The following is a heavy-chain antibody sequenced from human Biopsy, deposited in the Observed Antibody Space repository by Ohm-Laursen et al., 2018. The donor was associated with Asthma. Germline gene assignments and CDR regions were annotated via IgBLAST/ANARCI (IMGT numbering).Heavy chain of an antibody. CDR1: GFTFSSYG. CDR3: AKRRGYYDSSGKGDETFDY. J-gene: IGHJ4*02. CDR2: ISYDGSNK. Sequence: SSLRLSCAASGFTFSSYGMHWVRQAPGKGLEWVAVISYDGSNKYYADSVKGRFTISRDNSKNTLYLQMNSLRAEDTAVYYCAKRRGYYDSSGKGDETFDYWGQGTLVTVSS. V-gene: IGHV3-30*18. D-gene: IGHD3-22*01.